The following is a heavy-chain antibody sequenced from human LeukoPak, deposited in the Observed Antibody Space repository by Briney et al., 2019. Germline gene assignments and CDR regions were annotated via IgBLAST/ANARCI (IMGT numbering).Heavy chain of an antibody. J-gene: IGHJ4*02. D-gene: IGHD4-17*01. Sequence: ASVKVSCKVSGYTLTELSMHWVRQAPGKGLEWMGGFDPEDGETIYAQKFQGRDTMTEDTSTDTAYMELSSLRSEDTAVYYCATDPAGDGDNDYWGQGTLVTVSS. CDR3: ATDPAGDGDNDY. V-gene: IGHV1-24*01. CDR1: GYTLTELS. CDR2: FDPEDGET.